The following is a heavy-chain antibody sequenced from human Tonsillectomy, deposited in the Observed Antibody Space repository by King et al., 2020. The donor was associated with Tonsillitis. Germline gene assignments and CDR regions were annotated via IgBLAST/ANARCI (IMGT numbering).Heavy chain of an antibody. J-gene: IGHJ6*02. CDR3: ARLDSSGWYSYYAMDV. Sequence: VQLVQSGAEVKKPGESLKISCKGSGYSFTNYWIGWVRQMPGKGLEWMGIIYPDDSDTRYSPSFQGQVTISADKSISTAYLQWSSLRASDIAIYFCARLDSSGWYSYYAMDVWGQGTTVTVSS. V-gene: IGHV5-51*01. CDR2: IYPDDSDT. D-gene: IGHD6-19*01. CDR1: GYSFTNYW.